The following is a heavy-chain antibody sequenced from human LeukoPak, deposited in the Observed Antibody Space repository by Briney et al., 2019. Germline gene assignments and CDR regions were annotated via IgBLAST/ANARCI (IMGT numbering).Heavy chain of an antibody. D-gene: IGHD3-10*01. J-gene: IGHJ6*02. CDR3: ARDFGWRAYYYGMDV. CDR1: GFTVSSNY. CDR2: IYSGGST. V-gene: IGHV3-53*04. Sequence: PGGSLRLSCAASGFTVSSNYMSWVRQAPGKGLEWVSVIYSGGSTYYADSVKGRFTISRHNSKNTLYLQMNSLRAEDTAVYYCARDFGWRAYYYGMDVWGQGTTVTVSS.